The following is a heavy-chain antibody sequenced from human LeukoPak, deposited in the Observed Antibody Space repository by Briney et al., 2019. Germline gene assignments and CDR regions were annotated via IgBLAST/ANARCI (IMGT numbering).Heavy chain of an antibody. D-gene: IGHD3-10*01. CDR3: ARDHPNYGSGSSTFDY. V-gene: IGHV1-46*01. J-gene: IGHJ4*02. CDR2: INPSGGST. CDR1: GYTFTSYY. Sequence: ASVKVSCKVSGYTFTSYYMHWVRQAPGQGLEWMGIINPSGGSTSYAQKFQGRVTMTRDTSASTVYMELSSLRSEDTAVYYCARDHPNYGSGSSTFDYWGQGTLVTVSS.